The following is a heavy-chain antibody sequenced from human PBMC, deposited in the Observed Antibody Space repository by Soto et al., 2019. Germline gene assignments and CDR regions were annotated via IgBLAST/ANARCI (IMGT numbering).Heavy chain of an antibody. Sequence: GASVKVSCKASGYTFTSYAMHWVRQAPGQRLEWMGWINAGNGNTKYSQKFQGRVTITRDTSASTAYMELSSLRSEDTAVYYCARLAYYYDSSGYYPYYFDYWGQGTLVTVSS. CDR3: ARLAYYYDSSGYYPYYFDY. CDR1: GYTFTSYA. CDR2: INAGNGNT. J-gene: IGHJ4*02. V-gene: IGHV1-3*01. D-gene: IGHD3-22*01.